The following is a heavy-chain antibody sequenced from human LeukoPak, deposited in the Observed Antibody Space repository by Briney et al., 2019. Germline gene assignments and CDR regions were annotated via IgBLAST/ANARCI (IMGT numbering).Heavy chain of an antibody. D-gene: IGHD3-10*01. Sequence: GGSLRLSCAASGFTFSSYWMHWVRQAPGKGLEWVAVISYDGSNKYYADSVKGRFTISRDNSKNTLYLQMNSLRAEDTAVYYCAKGKSYYGSGSYYSFDYWGQGTLVTVSS. J-gene: IGHJ4*02. V-gene: IGHV3-30*18. CDR1: GFTFSSYW. CDR3: AKGKSYYGSGSYYSFDY. CDR2: ISYDGSNK.